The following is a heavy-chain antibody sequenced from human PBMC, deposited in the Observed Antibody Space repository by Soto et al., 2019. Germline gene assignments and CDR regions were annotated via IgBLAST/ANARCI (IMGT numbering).Heavy chain of an antibody. J-gene: IGHJ6*02. CDR1: GGTFSIYA. V-gene: IGHV1-69*12. CDR2: IIPICGTA. CDR3: ARHPDPPYYGMDV. Sequence: QVQLVQSGAEVKKHESSVKVSCKASGGTFSIYAISWVRQAPGQGLEWMGGIIPICGTADYAQKFQGIVTITADESTSTASMELGSLRCEDTAVYYCARHPDPPYYGMDVWGQGTTVTVSS.